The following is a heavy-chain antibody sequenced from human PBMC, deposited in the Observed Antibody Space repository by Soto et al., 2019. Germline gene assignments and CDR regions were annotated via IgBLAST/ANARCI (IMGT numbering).Heavy chain of an antibody. CDR1: GFSLSTSRVG. D-gene: IGHD1-26*01. J-gene: IGHJ4*02. Sequence: QITLKESGPTLVKPTPTLTLTCTFSGFSLSTSRVGVGWIRQPPGKALEWLAVIYWDDAKTYRPFLKSRLTITKDTSKNQVALTMTNMDPVDTATYYCAHAYGGRSLYWGQGTLVTVSS. CDR2: IYWDDAK. CDR3: AHAYGGRSLY. V-gene: IGHV2-5*02.